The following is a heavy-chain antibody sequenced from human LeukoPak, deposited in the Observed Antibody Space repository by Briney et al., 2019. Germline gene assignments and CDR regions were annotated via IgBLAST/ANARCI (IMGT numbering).Heavy chain of an antibody. J-gene: IGHJ4*02. Sequence: PGGSLRLSCAASGFTFTSYAMNWVRQAPGKGLEWVSTISGSGSSTYYVDSVKGRFTISRDNSKNTLSLQVSSLRAEDTAVYYCAKDRYSYAFEYSDSWGQGTLVTVSS. CDR1: GFTFTSYA. V-gene: IGHV3-23*01. D-gene: IGHD5-18*01. CDR3: AKDRYSYAFEYSDS. CDR2: ISGSGSST.